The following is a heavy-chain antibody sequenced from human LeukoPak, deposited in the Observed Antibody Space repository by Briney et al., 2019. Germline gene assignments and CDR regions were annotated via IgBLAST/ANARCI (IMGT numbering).Heavy chain of an antibody. Sequence: GASVKVSCKVSGYTLTELSMHWVRQAPGKGLEWMGGFDPEDGETIYAQKFQGRVTVTEDTSTDTAYMELSSLRSEDTAVYYCAGRLVSWFGELSLWGQGTLVTVSS. J-gene: IGHJ4*02. CDR2: FDPEDGET. V-gene: IGHV1-24*01. CDR3: AGRLVSWFGELSL. CDR1: GYTLTELS. D-gene: IGHD3-10*01.